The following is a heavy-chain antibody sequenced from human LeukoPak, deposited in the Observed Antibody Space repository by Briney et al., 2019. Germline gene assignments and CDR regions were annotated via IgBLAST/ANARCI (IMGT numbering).Heavy chain of an antibody. Sequence: SVKVSCKASGGTFSSYAISWVRQAPGQGLEWMGGIIPIFGTANYAQKFQGRVTITADESTSTAYMELSSLRSEDTAVYYCAIGAMVRGAMDYYYMDVWGTGTTVTVSS. D-gene: IGHD3-10*01. J-gene: IGHJ6*03. V-gene: IGHV1-69*13. CDR1: GGTFSSYA. CDR3: AIGAMVRGAMDYYYMDV. CDR2: IIPIFGTA.